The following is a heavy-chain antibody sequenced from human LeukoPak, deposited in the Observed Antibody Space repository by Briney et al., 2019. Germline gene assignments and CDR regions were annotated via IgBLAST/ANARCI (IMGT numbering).Heavy chain of an antibody. CDR2: INPSGGST. Sequence: GASVKVSCKASGYTFTTYYMHWVRQAPGQGLEWMGIINPSGGSTTYAQKFQGRVTMTEDMSTSTVYMELSSLRSEDTAVYYCARGLSGSYGGNAFDIWGQGTMVTVSS. J-gene: IGHJ3*02. CDR3: ARGLSGSYGGNAFDI. CDR1: GYTFTTYY. V-gene: IGHV1-46*01. D-gene: IGHD1-26*01.